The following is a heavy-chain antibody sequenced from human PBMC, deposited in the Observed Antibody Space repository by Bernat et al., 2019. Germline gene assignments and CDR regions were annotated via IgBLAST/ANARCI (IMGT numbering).Heavy chain of an antibody. CDR1: GFIFSSYG. J-gene: IGHJ6*02. D-gene: IGHD6-19*01. V-gene: IGHV3-33*01. CDR2: IWYDGSNK. Sequence: QVQLVESGGGVVQPGRSLRLSCAASGFIFSSYGMHWVRQAPGKGLEWVAVIWYDGSNKCYADTVKGRFTISRDSSKNTLYLQMNSLRAEDTAVYYCARSTERAVAIEYYYYYYGMDVWGQGTTVTVSS. CDR3: ARSTERAVAIEYYYYYYGMDV.